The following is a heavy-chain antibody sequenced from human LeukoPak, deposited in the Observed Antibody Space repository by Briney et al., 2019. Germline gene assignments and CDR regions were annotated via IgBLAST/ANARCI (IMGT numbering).Heavy chain of an antibody. CDR2: IRSKAYGGTA. J-gene: IGHJ6*02. D-gene: IGHD3-10*01. V-gene: IGHV3-49*03. Sequence: GGSLRLSCTVSGFTFGDYALSWFRQAPGKGLEWVSSIRSKAYGGTAEYAASVKGRFTTSRDASKSIAYLQMNSLKTEDTAVYYCTRYYFGSGSYYSLFAMDVWGQGTTVTVSS. CDR1: GFTFGDYA. CDR3: TRYYFGSGSYYSLFAMDV.